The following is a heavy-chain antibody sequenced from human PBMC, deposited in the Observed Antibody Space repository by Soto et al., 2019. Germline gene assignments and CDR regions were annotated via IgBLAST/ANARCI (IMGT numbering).Heavy chain of an antibody. CDR3: EGTTVTASDFDY. Sequence: EVQLLESGGGLVQPGGSLRLSCAASGITFSSYVMSWVRQAPGKGLKWVSTISGSGGTTNYDDAVTGRFTISRDNSKNTLYLQMTGLRAEDTAVYYCEGTTVTASDFDYWCQGTLVTVSS. CDR2: ISGSGGTT. J-gene: IGHJ4*02. CDR1: GITFSSYV. V-gene: IGHV3-23*01. D-gene: IGHD1-1*01.